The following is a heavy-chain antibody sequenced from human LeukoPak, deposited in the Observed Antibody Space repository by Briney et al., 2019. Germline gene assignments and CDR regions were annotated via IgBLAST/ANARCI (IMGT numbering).Heavy chain of an antibody. D-gene: IGHD6-13*01. J-gene: IGHJ4*02. CDR1: GASISSSSYY. Sequence: SETLSLTCTVSGASISSSSYYWGWIRQPPGKGLEWIGSIYYSGSTYYNPSLKSRVTISVDTSKNQFSLKLSSVTAADTAVYYCARRLATGPNGYSRKYYFDYWGQGTLVTVSS. CDR2: IYYSGST. V-gene: IGHV4-39*01. CDR3: ARRLATGPNGYSRKYYFDY.